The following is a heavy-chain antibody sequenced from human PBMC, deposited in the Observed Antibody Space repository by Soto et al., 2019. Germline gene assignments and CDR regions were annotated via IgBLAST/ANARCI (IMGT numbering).Heavy chain of an antibody. CDR1: GYTFTSYG. CDR3: ARDPTPMDV. Sequence: QVQLVQSGAEVKKPGASVKVSCKASGYTFTSYGISWVRQAPGQGLEWMGWISAYKDHTNYAQKLQGRHTITTDTSTSTAYMELRSLRCDYTAVYYCARDPTPMDVWGQGTTVTVSS. V-gene: IGHV1-18*01. J-gene: IGHJ6*02. CDR2: ISAYKDHT.